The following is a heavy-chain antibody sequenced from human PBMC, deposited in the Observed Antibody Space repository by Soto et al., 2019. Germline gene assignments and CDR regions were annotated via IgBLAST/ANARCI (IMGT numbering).Heavy chain of an antibody. CDR1: GGSVSSGSYY. D-gene: IGHD1-1*01. J-gene: IGHJ4*02. Sequence: SETLSLTCSVSGGSVSSGSYYWSWIRQPPGKGLEWIGYIYYSGSTNYNPSLKSRVTISVDTSKNQFSLKLSSVTAADTAVYYCARLRNDLWYFDYWGQGTLVTVSS. CDR2: IYYSGST. CDR3: ARLRNDLWYFDY. V-gene: IGHV4-61*01.